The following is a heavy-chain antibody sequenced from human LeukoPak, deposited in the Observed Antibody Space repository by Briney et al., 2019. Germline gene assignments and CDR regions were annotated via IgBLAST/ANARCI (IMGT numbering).Heavy chain of an antibody. CDR1: GFSFTTYA. CDR2: ISGSGGST. D-gene: IGHD6-13*01. Sequence: GGSLRLSCAASGFSFTTYAIGCVRQAPGKGLEWVSAISGSGGSTYYADSVKGRFTISRDNSKNTLYLQMNSLRAEDTAVYYCAKDKTGYSSPFDYWGQGTLVTVSS. CDR3: AKDKTGYSSPFDY. V-gene: IGHV3-23*01. J-gene: IGHJ4*02.